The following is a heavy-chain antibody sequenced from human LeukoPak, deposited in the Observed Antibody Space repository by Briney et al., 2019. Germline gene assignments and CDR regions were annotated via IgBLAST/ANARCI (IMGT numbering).Heavy chain of an antibody. CDR3: ARGSGYSYAYWNWFDP. D-gene: IGHD5-18*01. CDR1: GYTFTSYG. Sequence: ASVKVSCKASGYTFTSYGISWVRQAPGQGLEWMGWISAYNGNTNYAQKLQGRVTMTADTSTSTAYMELRSLRSDDTAVYYCARGSGYSYAYWNWFDPWGQETLVTVSS. CDR2: ISAYNGNT. V-gene: IGHV1-18*01. J-gene: IGHJ5*02.